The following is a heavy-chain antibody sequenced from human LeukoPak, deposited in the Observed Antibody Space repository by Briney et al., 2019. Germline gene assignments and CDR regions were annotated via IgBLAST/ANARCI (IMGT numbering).Heavy chain of an antibody. V-gene: IGHV4-59*01. CDR3: ARATSGYSYGSDDAFDI. J-gene: IGHJ3*02. D-gene: IGHD5-18*01. Sequence: SETLSLTCTVSGGSISSYYWSWIRQPPGKGLEWIGYIYYSGSTNYNPSLKSRVTISVDTSKNQFSLKLSSVTAADTAVYYCARATSGYSYGSDDAFDIWGQGTMVTVSS. CDR1: GGSISSYY. CDR2: IYYSGST.